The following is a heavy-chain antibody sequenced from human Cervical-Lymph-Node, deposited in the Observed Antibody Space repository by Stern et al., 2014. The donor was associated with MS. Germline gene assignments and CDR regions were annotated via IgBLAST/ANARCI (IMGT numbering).Heavy chain of an antibody. CDR3: TRNVASGFDY. Sequence: VQLVQSGAALTSPGASVKISCKASGYTFTNYYRHWVRQARGQGLEWMGFINRNGGNTNFAESFQGRMPMTRGPSSSTAFMEPGSVRSEDTAVYHCTRNVASGFDYWGQATLVTVSS. V-gene: IGHV1-46*03. CDR1: GYTFTNYY. J-gene: IGHJ4*02. D-gene: IGHD6-25*01. CDR2: INRNGGNT.